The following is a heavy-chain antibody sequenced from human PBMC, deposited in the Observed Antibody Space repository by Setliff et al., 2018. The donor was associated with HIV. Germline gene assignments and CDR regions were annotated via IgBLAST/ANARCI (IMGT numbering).Heavy chain of an antibody. J-gene: IGHJ6*02. CDR3: ARDCRVGWVFTYGMDV. D-gene: IGHD6-13*01. Sequence: GGSLRLSCAASGFTFSNAWMSWVRQAPGKGLEWVGRIKSKIDGGTTDYAAPVKGRFTISRDDSKNTLFLQMNSLRPEDTAVYYCARDCRVGWVFTYGMDVWGQGTLVTVSS. CDR2: IKSKIDGGTT. V-gene: IGHV3-15*01. CDR1: GFTFSNAW.